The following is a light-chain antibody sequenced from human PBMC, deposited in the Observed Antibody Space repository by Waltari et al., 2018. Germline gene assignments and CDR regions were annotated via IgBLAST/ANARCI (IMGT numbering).Light chain of an antibody. Sequence: DTQMTQSSSSLSASVGDRVTITCRASQGLRHYLSWYQQKPGKVPKLLIYDASTLQPVVPSRFSGMGSGTDFTLTITSLQPEDVATYYCQKYDSAPRTFGQGTKVEIK. CDR3: QKYDSAPRT. V-gene: IGKV1-27*01. CDR2: DAS. J-gene: IGKJ1*01. CDR1: QGLRHY.